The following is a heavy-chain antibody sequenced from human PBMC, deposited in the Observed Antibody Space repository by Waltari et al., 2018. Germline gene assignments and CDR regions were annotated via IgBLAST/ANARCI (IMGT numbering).Heavy chain of an antibody. CDR1: GYSISSGYY. CDR3: ARDAGVMVRGVNFYYYYYGMDV. J-gene: IGHJ6*02. Sequence: QVQLQESGPGLVKPSETLSLTCAVSGYSISSGYYWGWIRQPPGKGLEWIGSIYHSGSTDSNPSLKSRVTISVDTSKNPFSLKRSSVTAADTAVYYCARDAGVMVRGVNFYYYYYGMDVWGQGTTVTVSS. D-gene: IGHD3-10*01. V-gene: IGHV4-38-2*02. CDR2: IYHSGST.